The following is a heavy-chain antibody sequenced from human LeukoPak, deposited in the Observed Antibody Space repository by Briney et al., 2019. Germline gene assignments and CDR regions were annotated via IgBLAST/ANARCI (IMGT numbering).Heavy chain of an antibody. J-gene: IGHJ4*02. D-gene: IGHD2-15*01. CDR1: GFPLRHYA. Sequence: PGGSLRLSCLASGFPLRHYAMNWVLQAPGKGLEWVSAISFSGSLTYYADSVKGRFTISRDNSKNTLYLQMNSLRAEDTAVYYCAKVTEYCTGGSCYTGDYWGQGTLVTVSS. CDR3: AKVTEYCTGGSCYTGDY. CDR2: ISFSGSLT. V-gene: IGHV3-23*01.